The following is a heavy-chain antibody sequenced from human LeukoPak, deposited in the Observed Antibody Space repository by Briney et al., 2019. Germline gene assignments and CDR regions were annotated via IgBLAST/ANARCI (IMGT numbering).Heavy chain of an antibody. CDR2: INHSGSN. CDR3: ARGQGFGELSWFDP. V-gene: IGHV4-34*01. Sequence: SETLSLTCAVYGGSFSGYYWSWIRQPPGKQLAWIGEINHSGSNNYNPSLKSRVTISVVTSKNQFSLQLSSVTAADTAVYYCARGQGFGELSWFDPWGQGTLVTVSS. D-gene: IGHD3-10*01. J-gene: IGHJ5*02. CDR1: GGSFSGYY.